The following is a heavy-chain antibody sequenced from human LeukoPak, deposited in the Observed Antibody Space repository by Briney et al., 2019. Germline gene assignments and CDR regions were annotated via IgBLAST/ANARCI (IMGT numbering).Heavy chain of an antibody. CDR1: GGSISSSSYY. CDR3: ATSQTSYDSSGEYFQH. V-gene: IGHV4-39*01. D-gene: IGHD3-22*01. CDR2: IYYGGST. Sequence: SETLSLTCTVSGGSISSSSYYWGWIRQPPGEGLEWIGSIYYGGSTYYNPSLKSRVTISVDTSKNQFSLKLSSVTAADTAVYYCATSQTSYDSSGEYFQHWGQGTLVTVSS. J-gene: IGHJ1*01.